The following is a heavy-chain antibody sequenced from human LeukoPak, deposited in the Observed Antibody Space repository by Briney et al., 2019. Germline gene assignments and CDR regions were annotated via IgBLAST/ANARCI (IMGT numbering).Heavy chain of an antibody. D-gene: IGHD1-1*01. V-gene: IGHV6-1*01. J-gene: IGHJ4*02. Sequence: SQTLSLTCAISGDSVSSDNAAWSWTRQSPSRGLESLGRAYYRSKWYDDYAISVKSRLSVNPDTSKNQFSLQLNSVTPEDTAIYYCARHTTSGNFDYWGQGTLVTVSS. CDR1: GDSVSSDNAA. CDR2: AYYRSKWYD. CDR3: ARHTTSGNFDY.